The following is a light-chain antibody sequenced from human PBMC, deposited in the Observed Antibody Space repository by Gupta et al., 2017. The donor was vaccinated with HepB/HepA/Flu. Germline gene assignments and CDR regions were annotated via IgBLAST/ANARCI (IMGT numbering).Light chain of an antibody. CDR1: KLGNKF. V-gene: IGLV3-1*01. J-gene: IGLJ3*02. CDR2: QDT. CDR3: QEGDSGTVL. Sequence: YELTQPPSVSVSPGQTASITCSADKLGNKFVCWYHQRPGQSPVLVIYQDTKRPSGIPERLSGSNSGNTATLTITGTQAADEGSYYCQEGDSGTVLFGGGTKLAVL.